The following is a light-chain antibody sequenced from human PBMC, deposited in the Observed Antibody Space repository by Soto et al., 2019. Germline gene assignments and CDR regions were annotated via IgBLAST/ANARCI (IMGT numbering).Light chain of an antibody. Sequence: EILLMQSPGTLSLSPGGRATLSCRASQAFSTNCLAWYQQKPGQAPRLLIYGASNRATGIPDRFSGSGSGTDFTLTISRLEPEDFAVYFCQQYRETPRTFGQGTKVEIK. CDR3: QQYRETPRT. CDR1: QAFSTNC. V-gene: IGKV3-20*01. CDR2: GAS. J-gene: IGKJ1*01.